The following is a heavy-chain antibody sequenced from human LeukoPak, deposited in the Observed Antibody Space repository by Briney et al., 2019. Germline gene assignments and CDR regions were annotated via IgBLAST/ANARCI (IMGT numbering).Heavy chain of an antibody. J-gene: IGHJ4*02. CDR1: GFTVSSNH. V-gene: IGHV3-53*01. CDR3: ARGPAGYN. Sequence: PGGSLRLSCAASGFTVSSNHMSWVRQAPGKGLEWVLVIYSGGSTDYADSVKGRFTISRGILKNTLYLQMNSLRAEDTAVYYCARGPAGYNWGQGTLVTVSS. D-gene: IGHD1-1*01. CDR2: IYSGGST.